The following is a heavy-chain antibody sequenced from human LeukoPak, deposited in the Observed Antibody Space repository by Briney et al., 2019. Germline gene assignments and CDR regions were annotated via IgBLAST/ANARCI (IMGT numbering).Heavy chain of an antibody. J-gene: IGHJ4*02. V-gene: IGHV4-59*08. CDR3: ARFGYDSSGPSVYYFDY. D-gene: IGHD3-22*01. CDR2: IYYSGST. Sequence: SETLSLTCTVSGGSISSYYWSWIRQPPGKGLEWIGYIYYSGSTNCNPSLKSRVTISVDTSKNQFSLKLSSVTVADTAVYYCARFGYDSSGPSVYYFDYWGQGTLVTVSS. CDR1: GGSISSYY.